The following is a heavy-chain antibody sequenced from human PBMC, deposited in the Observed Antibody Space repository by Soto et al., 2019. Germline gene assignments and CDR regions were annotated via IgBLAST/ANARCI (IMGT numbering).Heavy chain of an antibody. J-gene: IGHJ4*01. CDR3: ARHLDVVVAATDY. D-gene: IGHD2-15*01. CDR2: IYYSGST. V-gene: IGHV4-59*08. Sequence: SETLSLTCTVSGGSISSYYWSWIRQPPGKGLEWIGYIYYSGSTNYSPSFQGHVTLSVDKSTTTAYLQWNSLKTSDTAMYFCARHLDVVVAATDYWGQGTLVTVSS. CDR1: GGSISSYY.